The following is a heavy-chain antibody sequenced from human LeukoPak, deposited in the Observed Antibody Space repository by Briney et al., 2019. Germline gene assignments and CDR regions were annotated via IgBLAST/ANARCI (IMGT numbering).Heavy chain of an antibody. D-gene: IGHD2-21*01. CDR2: ISSSSSTI. CDR3: ARGHLEIFYGGAKNDNWFDP. J-gene: IGHJ5*02. Sequence: GGSLRLSCEASEFTFSNYWMSWVRQAPGKGLEWVSYISSSSSTIYYADSVKGRFTISRDNAKNSLYLQMNSLRAEVTAVYYCARGHLEIFYGGAKNDNWFDPWGQGTLVTVSS. CDR1: EFTFSNYW. V-gene: IGHV3-48*01.